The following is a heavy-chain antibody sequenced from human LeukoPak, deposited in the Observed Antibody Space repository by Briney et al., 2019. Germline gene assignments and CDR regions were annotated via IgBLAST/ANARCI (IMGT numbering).Heavy chain of an antibody. CDR2: IYTSGST. CDR3: ARDVWFGESYGMDV. CDR1: GGSISSYY. V-gene: IGHV4-4*07. Sequence: SETLSLTCTVSGGSISSYYWSWIRQPAGKGPEWIGRIYTSGSTNYNPSLKSRVTMSVDTSKNQFSLKLSSVTAADTAVYYCARDVWFGESYGMDVWGQGTTVTVSS. D-gene: IGHD3-10*01. J-gene: IGHJ6*02.